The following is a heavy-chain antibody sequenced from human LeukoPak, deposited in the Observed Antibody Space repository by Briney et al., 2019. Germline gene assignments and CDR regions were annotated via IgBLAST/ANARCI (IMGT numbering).Heavy chain of an antibody. V-gene: IGHV3-74*01. Sequence: PGGSLRHSCAASGFTLSNYWMHWVRQGPGKGLVWVSRINSDGSSTNYADSVKGRFTISRDNAKNTLYLEMNSLRADDTAVYYCARAHSYYYFGAVDLYSYMDVWGKGTTVTVSS. J-gene: IGHJ6*03. CDR1: GFTLSNYW. CDR3: ARAHSYYYFGAVDLYSYMDV. D-gene: IGHD3-3*01. CDR2: INSDGSST.